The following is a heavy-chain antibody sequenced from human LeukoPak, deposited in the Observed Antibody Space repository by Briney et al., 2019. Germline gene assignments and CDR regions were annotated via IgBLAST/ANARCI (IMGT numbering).Heavy chain of an antibody. D-gene: IGHD2-2*01. Sequence: PGGSLRLSCAASGSTFSSYSMNWVRQAPGKGLEWVSSISSSSSYIYYADSVKGRFTISRDNAKNSLYLQMNSLRAEDTAVYYCARGGYCSSTSCYLDAMDVWGQGTTVTVSS. CDR3: ARGGYCSSTSCYLDAMDV. J-gene: IGHJ6*02. CDR1: GSTFSSYS. V-gene: IGHV3-21*01. CDR2: ISSSSSYI.